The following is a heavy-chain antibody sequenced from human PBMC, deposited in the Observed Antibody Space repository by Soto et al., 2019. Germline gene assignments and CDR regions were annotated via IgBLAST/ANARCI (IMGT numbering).Heavy chain of an antibody. D-gene: IGHD2-2*01. CDR3: AKDIVVVPAARNYCYYYYGMDV. Sequence: PSQTLSLTCAISGDSVSSNSAAWNWIRQSPSRGLEWLGRTYYRSKWYNDYAVSVKSRITINPDTSKNQFSLQLNSVTPEDTAVYYCAKDIVVVPAARNYCYYYYGMDVWGQGTTVTVSS. CDR2: TYYRSKWYN. CDR1: GDSVSSNSAA. J-gene: IGHJ6*02. V-gene: IGHV6-1*01.